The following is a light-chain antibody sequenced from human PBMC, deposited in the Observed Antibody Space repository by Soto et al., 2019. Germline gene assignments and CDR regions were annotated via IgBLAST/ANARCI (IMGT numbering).Light chain of an antibody. CDR2: AAS. Sequence: DIQMTQSPSSLSASVGDRVTITCRANQGISSYLAWYQQKPGIVPKVLIYAASTLQSGVPSRFSGSGSGTEFTLTISSLQPEDVATYYSQKYYSAPETFGQGTKVEIK. J-gene: IGKJ1*01. V-gene: IGKV1-27*01. CDR1: QGISSY. CDR3: QKYYSAPET.